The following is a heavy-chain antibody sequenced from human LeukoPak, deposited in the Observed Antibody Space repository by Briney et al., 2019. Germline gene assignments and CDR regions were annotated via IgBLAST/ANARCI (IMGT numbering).Heavy chain of an antibody. D-gene: IGHD4-23*01. Sequence: MASETLSLTCTVSGVSISSSSYYWGWIRQPPGKGLEWIGYIYYSGSTNYNPSLKSRVTISVDTSKNQFSPKLRSVTAADTAVYYCARDLNGDYGGIWGQGTMVTVSS. V-gene: IGHV4-61*01. CDR3: ARDLNGDYGGI. CDR2: IYYSGST. CDR1: GVSISSSSYY. J-gene: IGHJ3*02.